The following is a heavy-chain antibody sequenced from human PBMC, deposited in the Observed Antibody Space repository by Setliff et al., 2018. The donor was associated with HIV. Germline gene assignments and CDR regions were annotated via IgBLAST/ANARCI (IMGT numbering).Heavy chain of an antibody. J-gene: IGHJ5*02. Sequence: SETLSLTCTVSGYSISSGYYWGWIRQPPGKGLDWIGSFFPSGGTYYNPSLQSRVTISIDRSKNQFSLKLSSVTAADTAVYYCARSTYYYGSGKGSGWFDPWGQGTLVTVSS. CDR2: FFPSGGT. V-gene: IGHV4-38-2*02. CDR1: GYSISSGYY. D-gene: IGHD3-10*01. CDR3: ARSTYYYGSGKGSGWFDP.